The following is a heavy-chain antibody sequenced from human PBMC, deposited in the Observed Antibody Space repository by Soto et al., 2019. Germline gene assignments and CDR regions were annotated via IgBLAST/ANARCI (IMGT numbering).Heavy chain of an antibody. V-gene: IGHV4-59*01. J-gene: IGHJ4*02. D-gene: IGHD2-21*01. CDR2: IYYSGCT. CDR1: GGSISSYY. CDR3: ARRWGGTFDY. Sequence: QVQLQESGPGLVKPSETLSLTCTVSGGSISSYYWSWIRQPPGKGLEWIGYIYYSGCTNYNPSLKRRVTISVATSKNQFSLKLSSVTAADTAVYYCARRWGGTFDYWGQGTLVTVSS.